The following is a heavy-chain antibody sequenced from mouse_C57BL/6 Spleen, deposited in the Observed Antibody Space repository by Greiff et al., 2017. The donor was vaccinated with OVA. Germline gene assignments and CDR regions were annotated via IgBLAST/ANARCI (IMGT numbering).Heavy chain of an antibody. CDR1: GFTFSSYG. D-gene: IGHD1-1*01. J-gene: IGHJ3*01. Sequence: EVMLVESGGDLVKPGGSLKLSCAASGFTFSSYGMSWVRQTPDKRLEWVATISSGGSYNYYADSVKGRFTISSDNAKHTLYLQMSILKSEDTAMYYCARAVITTVVEETVWFAYWGQGTLVTVSA. V-gene: IGHV5-6*01. CDR3: ARAVITTVVEETVWFAY. CDR2: ISSGGSYN.